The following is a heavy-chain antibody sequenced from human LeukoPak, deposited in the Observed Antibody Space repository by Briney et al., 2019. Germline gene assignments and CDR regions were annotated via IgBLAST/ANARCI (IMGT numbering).Heavy chain of an antibody. Sequence: GGSLRLSCAASGFTFSSYAMHWVRQAPGKGLEWVAVISYDGSNKYYADSVKGRFTISGDNSKNTLYLQMNSLRAEDTAVYYCARDTGLGYWNAFDIWGQGTMVTVSS. J-gene: IGHJ3*02. D-gene: IGHD2-15*01. CDR3: ARDTGLGYWNAFDI. CDR2: ISYDGSNK. V-gene: IGHV3-30-3*01. CDR1: GFTFSSYA.